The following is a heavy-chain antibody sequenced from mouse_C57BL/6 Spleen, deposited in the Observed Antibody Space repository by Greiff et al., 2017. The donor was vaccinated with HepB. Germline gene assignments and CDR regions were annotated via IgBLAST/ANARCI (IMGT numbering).Heavy chain of an antibody. CDR2: IDPENGDT. CDR1: GFNIKDDY. D-gene: IGHD1-1*02. Sequence: EVKLMESGAELVRPGASVKLSCTASGFNIKDDYMHWVKQRPEQGLEWIGWIDPENGDTEYASKFQGKATITADTSSNTAYLQLSSLTSEDTAVYYCTIFLGNFDYWGQGTTLTVSS. J-gene: IGHJ2*01. CDR3: TIFLGNFDY. V-gene: IGHV14-4*01.